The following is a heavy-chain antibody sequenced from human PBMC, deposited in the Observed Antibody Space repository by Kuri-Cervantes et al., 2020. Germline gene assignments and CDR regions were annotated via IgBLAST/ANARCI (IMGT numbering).Heavy chain of an antibody. V-gene: IGHV1-46*01. CDR3: AREGFGFLSFNYYYYMDV. CDR1: GYTFTSYY. CDR2: INPSGGST. Sequence: ASVKVSCKASGYTFTSYYMHWVRQAPGQGLEWMGIINPSGGSTSYAQKFQGRVTMTRDTSTSTVYMELSSLRSEDTAVYYCAREGFGFLSFNYYYYMDVWGKGTTVTVSS. J-gene: IGHJ6*03. D-gene: IGHD3-16*01.